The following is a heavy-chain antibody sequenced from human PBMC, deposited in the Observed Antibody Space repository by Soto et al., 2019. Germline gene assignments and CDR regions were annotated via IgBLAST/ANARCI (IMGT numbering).Heavy chain of an antibody. CDR1: GFTFSSYA. CDR3: AKGYFDWLLYHVAFDY. CDR2: ISGSGGST. Sequence: SLRLSCAASGFTFSSYAMSWVRQAPGKGLEWVSAISGSGGSTYYADSVKGRFTISRDNSKNTLYLQMNSLRAEDTAVYYCAKGYFDWLLYHVAFDYWGQGTLVTVSS. J-gene: IGHJ4*02. D-gene: IGHD3-9*01. V-gene: IGHV3-23*01.